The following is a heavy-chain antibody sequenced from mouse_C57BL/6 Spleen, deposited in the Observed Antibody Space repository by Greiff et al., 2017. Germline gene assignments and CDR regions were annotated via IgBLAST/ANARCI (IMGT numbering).Heavy chain of an antibody. CDR2: IDPEDGET. Sequence: VQLQQSGAELVKPGASVKLSCTASGFNIKDYYMHWVKQRTEQGLEWIGRIDPEDGETKYAPTFQGKATITADTSSNTAYLHLSSLTSEATAVYYCAPTGTFAYWGQGTLVTVSA. CDR1: GFNIKDYY. V-gene: IGHV14-2*01. J-gene: IGHJ3*01. D-gene: IGHD4-1*02. CDR3: APTGTFAY.